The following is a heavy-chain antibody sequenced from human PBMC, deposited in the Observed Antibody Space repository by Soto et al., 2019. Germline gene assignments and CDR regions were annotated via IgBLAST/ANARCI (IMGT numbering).Heavy chain of an antibody. Sequence: QVQLVQSGAEVKKPGASVKVSCKASGYTFTSYGVSWVRQAPGQGLEWMGWISGYNGKTNYAQKLQGRVTMTTDTRTSTTSTELRSLRSDDTFVYYCARAGKYYYGSGSPYYYGMDVWGQGITVTVSS. CDR3: ARAGKYYYGSGSPYYYGMDV. CDR2: ISGYNGKT. CDR1: GYTFTSYG. D-gene: IGHD3-10*01. J-gene: IGHJ6*02. V-gene: IGHV1-18*04.